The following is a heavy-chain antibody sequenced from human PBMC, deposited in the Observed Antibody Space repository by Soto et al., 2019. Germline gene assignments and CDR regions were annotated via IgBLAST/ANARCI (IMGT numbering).Heavy chain of an antibody. V-gene: IGHV1-69*13. CDR1: GGTFSSYA. CDR3: ANLQADGSSSGPGWFDP. D-gene: IGHD6-6*01. J-gene: IGHJ5*02. Sequence: AASVKVSCKASGGTFSSYAISWVRQAPGQGLEWMGGIIPIFGTANYAQKFQGRVTITADESTSTAYMELSSLRSEDTAVYYCANLQADGSSSGPGWFDPWGQGTLVTVSS. CDR2: IIPIFGTA.